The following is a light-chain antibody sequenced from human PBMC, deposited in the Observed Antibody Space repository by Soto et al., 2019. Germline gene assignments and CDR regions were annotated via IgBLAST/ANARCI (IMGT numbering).Light chain of an antibody. Sequence: QSALTQPASVSGSPGQSITISCSGTSNDVGGYNHVSWYQQHPGKAPKLLIYEVNVRPSGVSNRFSGSKSGNTASLTISGLQAEDEADYYCMSFTSSVAWVFGGGTKLTVL. J-gene: IGLJ3*02. CDR2: EVN. CDR3: MSFTSSVAWV. V-gene: IGLV2-14*01. CDR1: SNDVGGYNH.